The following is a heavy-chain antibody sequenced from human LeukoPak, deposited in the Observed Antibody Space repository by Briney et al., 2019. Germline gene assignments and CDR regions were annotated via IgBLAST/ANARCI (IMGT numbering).Heavy chain of an antibody. CDR2: INKDARQT. Sequence: GGSLRLSCVVSGFTFRTSWMAWVRQAPGKGLEWLANINKDARQTYHVDSVKGRFTISRDNAENSLYLQMNSLRAEDTAVYYCATSLDAPGNYWGQGSLVTVSS. J-gene: IGHJ4*02. D-gene: IGHD3-9*01. CDR1: GFTFRTSW. V-gene: IGHV3-7*01. CDR3: ATSLDAPGNY.